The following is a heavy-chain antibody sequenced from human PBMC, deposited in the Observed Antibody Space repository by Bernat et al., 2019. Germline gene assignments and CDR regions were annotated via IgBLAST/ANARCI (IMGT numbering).Heavy chain of an antibody. CDR2: INPNSGGT. CDR3: ARASPITIFGVVVHYGMDV. J-gene: IGHJ6*02. Sequence: QVQLVQSGAEVKKPGASVKVSCKASGYTFTGYYMHWVRQAPGQGLEWMGWINPNSGGTNYAQKFQGWVTMTRDTSISTAYTELSRLRSDDTAVYYCARASPITIFGVVVHYGMDVWGQGTTVTVSS. V-gene: IGHV1-2*04. D-gene: IGHD3-3*01. CDR1: GYTFTGYY.